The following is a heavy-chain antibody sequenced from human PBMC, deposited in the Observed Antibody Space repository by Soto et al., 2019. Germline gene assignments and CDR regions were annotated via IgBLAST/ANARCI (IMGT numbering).Heavy chain of an antibody. V-gene: IGHV1-69*06. D-gene: IGHD3-3*01. CDR1: GGTFSSYA. CDR2: IIPIFGTA. Sequence: SVKVSCKASGGTFSSYAISWVRQAPGQGLEWMGGIIPIFGTANYAQKFQGRVTITADKSTSTAYMELSSLRSEDTAVYYCARDRITIFGVVIPKGYYGMDVWGQGTTVTVSS. CDR3: ARDRITIFGVVIPKGYYGMDV. J-gene: IGHJ6*02.